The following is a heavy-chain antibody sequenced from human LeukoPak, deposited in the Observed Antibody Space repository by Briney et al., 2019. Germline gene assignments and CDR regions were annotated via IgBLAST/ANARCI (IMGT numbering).Heavy chain of an antibody. CDR3: TSRGYDILTGYGDY. CDR2: IRSKANSYAT. CDR1: GFTFSGSA. Sequence: GGSLRLSCAASGFTFSGSAMHWVRQASGKGLEWVGRIRSKANSYATAYAASVKGRFTISRDDSKNTAYLQMNSLKTEDTAVYYCTSRGYDILTGYGDYWGQGTLVTVPS. J-gene: IGHJ4*02. D-gene: IGHD3-9*01. V-gene: IGHV3-73*01.